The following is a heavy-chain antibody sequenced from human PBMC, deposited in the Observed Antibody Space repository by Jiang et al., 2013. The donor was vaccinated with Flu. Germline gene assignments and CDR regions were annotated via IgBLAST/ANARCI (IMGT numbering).Heavy chain of an antibody. CDR2: LWYDGTYI. Sequence: VQLVESGGGVVQPGRSLRLSYAASGFTFGSYGMLWVRQAPGKGLEWVAMLWYDGTYIRYGDSVKGRFTISRDNPRNTLYLQMNSLRAEDTAVYYCARDGDSYGRSDYWGLGTLVTVSS. CDR3: ARDGDSYGRSDY. J-gene: IGHJ4*02. CDR1: GFTFGSYG. D-gene: IGHD5-18*01. V-gene: IGHV3-33*01.